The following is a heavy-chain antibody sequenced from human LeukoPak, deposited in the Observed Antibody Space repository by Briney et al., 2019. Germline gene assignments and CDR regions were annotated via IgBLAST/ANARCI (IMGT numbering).Heavy chain of an antibody. V-gene: IGHV4-59*01. CDR1: GVSISSDC. D-gene: IGHD6-19*01. Sequence: PSETLSLTCTVSGVSISSDCWSWIRQPPGKELEWIGYIYYSGSTNYNPSLRSRVTISVDMSKNQFSLNLSSVTAADTAVYYCAREREGLENSGWPYYFDYWGQGTLVTVSS. CDR3: AREREGLENSGWPYYFDY. J-gene: IGHJ4*02. CDR2: IYYSGST.